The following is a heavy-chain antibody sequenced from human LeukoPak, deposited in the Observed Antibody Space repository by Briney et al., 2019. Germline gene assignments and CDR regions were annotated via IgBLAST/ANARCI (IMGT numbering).Heavy chain of an antibody. V-gene: IGHV3-74*01. CDR3: VSHVYGGSPFDI. Sequence: PGGSLRLSCAASGFTFSGYWMHWVRQVPGKGLVWVSRINTDGSATSYADSVKGRFTISRDNAENTLYLQMNSLRAEDTAVYHCVSHVYGGSPFDIWGQGTMVTVSS. D-gene: IGHD4-23*01. CDR1: GFTFSGYW. J-gene: IGHJ3*02. CDR2: INTDGSAT.